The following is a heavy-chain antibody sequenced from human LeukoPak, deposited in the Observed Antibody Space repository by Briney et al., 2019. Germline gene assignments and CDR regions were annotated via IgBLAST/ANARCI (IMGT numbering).Heavy chain of an antibody. J-gene: IGHJ4*02. CDR2: INHRGT. D-gene: IGHD3-16*02. CDR3: ARRLYDYVWGTYRSYYFDY. Sequence: GSLRLSCAASGFTFSSYAMHWVRQTPGKGLEWIGEINHRGTNYNPSLKSRVTISVDTSKNQFSLNLNSVTAADTAVYFCARRLYDYVWGTYRSYYFDYWGQGSLVNVAS. CDR1: GFTFSSYA. V-gene: IGHV4-34*01.